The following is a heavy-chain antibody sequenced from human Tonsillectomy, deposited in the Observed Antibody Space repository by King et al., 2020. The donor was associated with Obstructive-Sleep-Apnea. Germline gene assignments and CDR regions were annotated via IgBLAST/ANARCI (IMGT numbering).Heavy chain of an antibody. Sequence: VQLQESGPGLVKPSQTLSLTCTVSGGSISSGDYYWSGIRQPPGKGLEWIGYIYYSGSTYYNPSLKSRVTISVDTSKNQFSRKLSSVTAPDTAVYYCAREAGTTTLFDYWGQGTLVTVSS. J-gene: IGHJ4*02. V-gene: IGHV4-30-4*01. CDR1: GGSISSGDYY. CDR3: AREAGTTTLFDY. D-gene: IGHD1-1*01. CDR2: IYYSGST.